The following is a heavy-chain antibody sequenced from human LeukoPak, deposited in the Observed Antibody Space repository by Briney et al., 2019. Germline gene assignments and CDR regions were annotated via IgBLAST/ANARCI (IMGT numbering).Heavy chain of an antibody. CDR2: TYYRSKWYN. Sequence: SQTLSLTCAISGDSVPSNSAAWNWIRQSPSRGLEWLGRTYYRSKWYNDYAVSVKSRITINPDTSKNQFSLQLNSVTPEDTAVYYCARGLPSVWFGELFYYYGMDVWGQGTTVTVSS. CDR3: ARGLPSVWFGELFYYYGMDV. V-gene: IGHV6-1*01. J-gene: IGHJ6*02. CDR1: GDSVPSNSAA. D-gene: IGHD3-10*01.